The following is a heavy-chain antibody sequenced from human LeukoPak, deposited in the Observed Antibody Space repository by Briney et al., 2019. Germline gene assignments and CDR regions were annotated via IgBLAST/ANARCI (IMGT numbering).Heavy chain of an antibody. CDR2: IYRSGST. J-gene: IGHJ5*01. CDR3: ARGLRGIMVRGAITDLNWFDS. CDR1: GGSISSGDYY. D-gene: IGHD3-10*01. Sequence: PSETLSLTCTVSGGSISSGDYYWSWIRQPPGKGLEWIGYIYRSGSTHYNASLMSRISISVDTSKNQFSLKLSSVTAADTAVYFCARGLRGIMVRGAITDLNWFDSWGQGTLVTVSS. V-gene: IGHV4-30-4*01.